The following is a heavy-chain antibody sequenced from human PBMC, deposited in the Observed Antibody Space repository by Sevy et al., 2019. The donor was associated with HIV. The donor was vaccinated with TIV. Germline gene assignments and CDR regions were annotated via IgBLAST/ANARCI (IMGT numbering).Heavy chain of an antibody. V-gene: IGHV3-7*01. Sequence: GESLKISCAASGFSFSSYWMSWVRQAPGKGLEWVANIKQDGSEKDYVDSGKGRFTISRDNAKNSLYLQMKSLRAEDTAVYYCARLRGGYDFDYWGQGTQVTVSS. CDR2: IKQDGSEK. J-gene: IGHJ4*02. CDR1: GFSFSSYW. CDR3: ARLRGGYDFDY. D-gene: IGHD5-12*01.